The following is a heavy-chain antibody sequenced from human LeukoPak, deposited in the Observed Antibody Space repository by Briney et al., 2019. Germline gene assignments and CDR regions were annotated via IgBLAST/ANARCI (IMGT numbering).Heavy chain of an antibody. CDR1: GYTFTGYH. J-gene: IGHJ6*02. D-gene: IGHD2-2*01. CDR2: INPNNGDT. CDR3: ARDRSPSGYIVVVPAATTYYYYGMDV. Sequence: ASVKVSCKASGYTFTGYHMHWVRQAPGQGLEWMGWINPNNGDTYYAQNFQGRVTMTRDTSISTAYMELSRLRSDDTAVYYCARDRSPSGYIVVVPAATTYYYYGMDVWGQGTTVTVSS. V-gene: IGHV1-2*02.